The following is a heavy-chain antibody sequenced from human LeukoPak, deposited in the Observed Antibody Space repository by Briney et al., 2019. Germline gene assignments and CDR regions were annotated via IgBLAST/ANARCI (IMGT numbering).Heavy chain of an antibody. CDR1: GGSISSSSYY. V-gene: IGHV4-39*01. Sequence: SETLSLTCTVSGGSISSSSYYWGWIRQPPGKGLEWIESIYYSGSTYYNPSLKSRVTISVDTSKNQFSLKLSSVTAADTAVYYCARRSYCSGGSCYEDYYYYYGMDVWGQGTTVTVSS. D-gene: IGHD2-15*01. CDR2: IYYSGST. J-gene: IGHJ6*02. CDR3: ARRSYCSGGSCYEDYYYYYGMDV.